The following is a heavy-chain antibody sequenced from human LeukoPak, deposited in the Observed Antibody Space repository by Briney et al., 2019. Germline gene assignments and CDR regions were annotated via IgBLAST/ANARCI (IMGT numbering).Heavy chain of an antibody. Sequence: ASVKVSCKASGYSFTGHYIHWVRQAPGQGLKWMGWLNPNSGGTKFAQKFQGRVTMTRDTSISTAYMELRRLRSDDTAVYYCARLGYRSGSDYWGQGTLVTVSS. D-gene: IGHD6-19*01. CDR1: GYSFTGHY. CDR3: ARLGYRSGSDY. CDR2: LNPNSGGT. J-gene: IGHJ4*02. V-gene: IGHV1-2*02.